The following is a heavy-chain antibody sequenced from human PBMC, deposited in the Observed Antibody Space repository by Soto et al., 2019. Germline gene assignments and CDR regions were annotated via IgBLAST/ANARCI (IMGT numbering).Heavy chain of an antibody. Sequence: QVQLVQSGAEVKKPGSAVKVSCKASGGTFSSYTISWVRQAPGQGLEWMGWIIPILGIANYAQKFQGRVTITADKSTSTAYVELSSLRSEDTAVYYCARGRGGRGDYWGQGTLVTVSS. V-gene: IGHV1-69*02. J-gene: IGHJ4*02. CDR1: GGTFSSYT. D-gene: IGHD2-15*01. CDR3: ARGRGGRGDY. CDR2: IIPILGIA.